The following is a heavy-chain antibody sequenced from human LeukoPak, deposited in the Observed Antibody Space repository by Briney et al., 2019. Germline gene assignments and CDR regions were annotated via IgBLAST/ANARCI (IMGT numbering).Heavy chain of an antibody. CDR2: ISSSSSYI. Sequence: GGSLRLSCAASGFTFNSYSMNWVRQAPGKGLEWVSSISSSSSYIYYADSVKGRFTISRDNAKNSLYLQMNSLRAEDTAVYYCARVSYGSGDTDFDYWGQGTLVTVSS. CDR1: GFTFNSYS. J-gene: IGHJ4*02. V-gene: IGHV3-21*01. D-gene: IGHD3-10*01. CDR3: ARVSYGSGDTDFDY.